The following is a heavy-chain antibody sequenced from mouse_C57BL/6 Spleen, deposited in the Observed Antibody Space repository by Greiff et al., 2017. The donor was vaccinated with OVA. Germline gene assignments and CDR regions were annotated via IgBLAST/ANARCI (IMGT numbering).Heavy chain of an antibody. D-gene: IGHD2-3*01. J-gene: IGHJ2*01. V-gene: IGHV1-59*01. CDR1: GYTFTSSW. CDR2: LDPSDSYT. CDR3: ARERDGSDY. Sequence: QVPLQQPGAELVRPGTSVKLSCKASGYTFTSSWMHWVKQRPGQGLEWLGVLDPSDSYTNYNQKFKGKATLTVDTSSSTAYMQLSSLTSEDSAVYYCARERDGSDYWGQGTTLTVSS.